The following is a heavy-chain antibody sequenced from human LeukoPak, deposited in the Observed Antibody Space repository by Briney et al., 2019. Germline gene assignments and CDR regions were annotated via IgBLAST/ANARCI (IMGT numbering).Heavy chain of an antibody. CDR2: IGSSGVTT. CDR1: GFTFSSYA. Sequence: GESLRLSCAASGFTFSSYAMIWVRQAPGRGLEWVSAIGSSGVTTYYADSVKGRFTISRDNSKNTLYMQMNSLRVEDTAIYYCARIPASSSGAFDIWGQGTMVTVSS. CDR3: ARIPASSSGAFDI. V-gene: IGHV3-23*01. J-gene: IGHJ3*02. D-gene: IGHD6-13*01.